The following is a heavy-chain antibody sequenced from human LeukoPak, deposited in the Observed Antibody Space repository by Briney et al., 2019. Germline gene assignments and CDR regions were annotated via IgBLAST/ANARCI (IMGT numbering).Heavy chain of an antibody. CDR3: ARAGDYYGSGSFYAKIDS. J-gene: IGHJ4*02. D-gene: IGHD3-10*01. Sequence: PGRSLRLSCAASGFTFSSDAMHWVRQDPDKGLEWVVLISYDGINKYYADSVKGRFTISRDNSKNTVSLQMDSLRAEDTAVYYCARAGDYYGSGSFYAKIDSWGQGTLVTVSS. V-gene: IGHV3-30*04. CDR2: ISYDGINK. CDR1: GFTFSSDA.